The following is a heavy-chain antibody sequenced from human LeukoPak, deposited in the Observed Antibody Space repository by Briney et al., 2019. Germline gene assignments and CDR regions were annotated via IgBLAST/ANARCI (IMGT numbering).Heavy chain of an antibody. J-gene: IGHJ4*02. V-gene: IGHV3-30*02. CDR3: AKDATYYDFWSGYYPDY. CDR2: IRYDGSNK. D-gene: IGHD3-3*01. Sequence: GGSLRLSCAASGFTFSSYGMHWVRQAPGKGLEWVAFIRYDGSNKYYADSVKGRFTISRDNSKNTLYLQMNSLRAEDTAVYYCAKDATYYDFWSGYYPDYWGQGTLVTVSS. CDR1: GFTFSSYG.